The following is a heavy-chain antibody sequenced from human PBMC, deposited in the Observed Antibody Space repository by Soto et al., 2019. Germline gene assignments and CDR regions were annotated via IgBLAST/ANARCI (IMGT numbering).Heavy chain of an antibody. CDR2: ISYDGRNI. CDR3: AKSEWASSYAASDY. J-gene: IGHJ4*02. V-gene: IGHV3-30*18. CDR1: GFTFSSYG. D-gene: IGHD3-16*01. Sequence: QVQLVESGGGVVQPGRSLRLSCAASGFTFSSYGMHWVRQAPGKGLEWVAVISYDGRNIYYADSVKGRFPISRDNSKNTLYLQMNSLRAEDTAVYYCAKSEWASSYAASDYWGQGTLVTVSS.